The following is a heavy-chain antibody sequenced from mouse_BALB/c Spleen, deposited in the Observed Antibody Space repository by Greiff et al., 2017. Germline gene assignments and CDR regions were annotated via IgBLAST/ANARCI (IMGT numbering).Heavy chain of an antibody. Sequence: QVQLQQSGAELVRSGASVKMSCKASGYTFTSYNMHWVKQTPGQGLEWIGYIYPGNGGTNYNQKFKGKATLTADTSSSTAYMQISSLTSEDSAVYFCARSEYRYDPYAMDYWGQGTSVTVSS. D-gene: IGHD2-14*01. V-gene: IGHV1-12*01. J-gene: IGHJ4*01. CDR2: IYPGNGGT. CDR3: ARSEYRYDPYAMDY. CDR1: GYTFTSYN.